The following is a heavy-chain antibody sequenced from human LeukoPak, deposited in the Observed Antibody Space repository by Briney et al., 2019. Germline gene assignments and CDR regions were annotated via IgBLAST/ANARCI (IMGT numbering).Heavy chain of an antibody. CDR1: GFIFSDYN. J-gene: IGHJ4*02. Sequence: SGGSLRLSCAASGFIFSDYNMNWVRQAPGKGLEWISYISTDSTTTYYADSVKGRFIVYRDNARNSLYLQMDSLRADDTAVYFCATGVWDDWGQGAIVTVSS. V-gene: IGHV3-48*04. CDR2: ISTDSTTT. CDR3: ATGVWDD. D-gene: IGHD7-27*01.